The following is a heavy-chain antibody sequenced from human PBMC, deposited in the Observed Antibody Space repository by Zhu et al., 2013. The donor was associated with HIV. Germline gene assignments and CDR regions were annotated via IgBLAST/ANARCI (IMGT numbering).Heavy chain of an antibody. Sequence: QVQLVQSGAEMRKPGSSVRVSCKASGGTLNRKTIIWVRQAPGQGLEWMGGIVPFSGTPNYAQKFQDRVTIFADESTTTAYLELRSLRSEDTAVYYCARDSYYYDSSGYQEVQQPVFDYWGQGTLVTVSX. CDR3: ARDSYYYDSSGYQEVQQPVFDY. D-gene: IGHD3-22*01. CDR2: IVPFSGTP. V-gene: IGHV1-69*01. J-gene: IGHJ4*02. CDR1: GGTLNRKT.